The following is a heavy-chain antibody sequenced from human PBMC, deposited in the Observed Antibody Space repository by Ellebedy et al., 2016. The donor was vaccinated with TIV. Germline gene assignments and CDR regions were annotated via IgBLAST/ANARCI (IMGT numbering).Heavy chain of an antibody. CDR3: ARARGVPAAYYGLDV. V-gene: IGHV4-59*01. D-gene: IGHD2-2*01. J-gene: IGHJ6*02. Sequence: SRVTISVDTSKNQFSLKLTSVTAADTAVYFCARARGVPAAYYGLDVWGQGTTVTVSS.